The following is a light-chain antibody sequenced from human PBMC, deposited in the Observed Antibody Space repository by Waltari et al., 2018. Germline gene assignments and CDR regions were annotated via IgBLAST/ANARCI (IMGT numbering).Light chain of an antibody. Sequence: QSVLTQPPSASGTPGQRVTISCSGSRSNIGSNYLYLYQQLPGAAPKLLIYRNNQRPSGVPDRFSGSKSGTSASLAISGLRSEDEADYYCAAWDDSLSGRVFGGGTKLTVL. CDR3: AAWDDSLSGRV. J-gene: IGLJ3*02. CDR1: RSNIGSNY. V-gene: IGLV1-47*01. CDR2: RNN.